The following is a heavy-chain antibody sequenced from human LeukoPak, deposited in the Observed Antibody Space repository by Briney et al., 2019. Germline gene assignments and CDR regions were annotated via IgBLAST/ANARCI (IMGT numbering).Heavy chain of an antibody. CDR2: ISRSGNNT. CDR3: AKEGVTPFDY. Sequence: GGSLRLSCAASGFTFSSYAMSWVRQAPGKGLEWVSAISRSGNNTYCTDSVRGRFTISRDNSKHTLYLQMNSLRAEDTALYYCAKEGVTPFDYWGQGTLVTVSS. J-gene: IGHJ4*02. D-gene: IGHD3-10*01. V-gene: IGHV3-23*01. CDR1: GFTFSSYA.